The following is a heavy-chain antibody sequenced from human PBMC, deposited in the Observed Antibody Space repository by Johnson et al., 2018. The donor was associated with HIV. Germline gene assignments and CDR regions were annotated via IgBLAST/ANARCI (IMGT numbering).Heavy chain of an antibody. CDR3: ARESSDVGDFDI. D-gene: IGHD3-10*02. CDR1: GFTFSSYG. Sequence: QVQLVESGGGVVQPGGSLRLSCAASGFTFSSYGMHWVRQAPGKGLEWVAVISYDGSNKYYADSVKGRFTISRDNSKNTLYLQMNSLRGEDTAVYNCARESSDVGDFDIWGQGTMVSVSS. V-gene: IGHV3-30*03. J-gene: IGHJ3*02. CDR2: ISYDGSNK.